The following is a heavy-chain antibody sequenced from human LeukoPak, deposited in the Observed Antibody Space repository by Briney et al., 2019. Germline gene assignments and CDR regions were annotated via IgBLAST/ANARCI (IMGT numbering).Heavy chain of an antibody. CDR2: ISGSGGIT. Sequence: PGGSLRLSCAASGFTFSSYGVSWVRQAPGKGLEWVSAISGSGGITYYADSGKGRFTISRDNSKNTLYLQMNSLRAEDTAVYYCAKDPKYVVPAGFWNLAFDIWGQGTMVTVSS. J-gene: IGHJ3*02. CDR3: AKDPKYVVPAGFWNLAFDI. D-gene: IGHD2-2*01. CDR1: GFTFSSYG. V-gene: IGHV3-23*01.